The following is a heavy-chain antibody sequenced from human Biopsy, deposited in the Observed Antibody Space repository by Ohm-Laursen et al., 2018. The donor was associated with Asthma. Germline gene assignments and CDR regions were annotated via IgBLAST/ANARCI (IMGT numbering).Heavy chain of an antibody. D-gene: IGHD1-26*01. CDR3: ARDRWAGRDLEY. CDR1: YGSITSGGYY. J-gene: IGHJ2*01. CDR2: IYYSGST. Sequence: TLSLTCTVSYGSITSGGYYWTWIRQHPGKGLEWIGFIYYSGSTYYNPSLKSRVSISIDTSKNQFSLKLSSVTAADTAVYYCARDRWAGRDLEYWGRGTLVTVSS. V-gene: IGHV4-31*03.